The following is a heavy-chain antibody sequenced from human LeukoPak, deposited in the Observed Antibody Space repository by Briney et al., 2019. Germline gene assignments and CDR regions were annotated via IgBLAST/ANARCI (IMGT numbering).Heavy chain of an antibody. Sequence: SETLSLTCTVSGGSISSGDYYWGWIRQPPGKGLEWIGSIYYSGSTYYNPSLKSRVTISVDTSKNQLSLKLSSVTAADTAVYYCARHVADDYVWGSYRPNWFDPWGQGTLVTVSS. CDR2: IYYSGST. CDR3: ARHVADDYVWGSYRPNWFDP. CDR1: GGSISSGDYY. D-gene: IGHD3-16*02. V-gene: IGHV4-39*01. J-gene: IGHJ5*02.